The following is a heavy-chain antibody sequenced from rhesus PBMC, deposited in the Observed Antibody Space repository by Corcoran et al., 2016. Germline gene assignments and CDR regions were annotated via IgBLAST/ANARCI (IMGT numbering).Heavy chain of an antibody. J-gene: IGHJ4*01. CDR2: INSGGGST. Sequence: EVQLVESGGGLAKPGGSLRLSCAASGFTFSSYGMSWVRQAPGKGLEWVSAINSGGGSTYYADSVKGRFTISRDNSKNTLSLQMNSLRAEDTAVYYCAKLNYDSGYDFDYWGQGVLVTVSS. D-gene: IGHD3-28*01. CDR1: GFTFSSYG. CDR3: AKLNYDSGYDFDY. V-gene: IGHV3S25*01.